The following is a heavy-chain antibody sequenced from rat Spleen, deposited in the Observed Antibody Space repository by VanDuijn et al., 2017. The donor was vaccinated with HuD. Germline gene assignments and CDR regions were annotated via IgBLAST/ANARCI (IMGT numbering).Heavy chain of an antibody. D-gene: IGHD1-9*01. CDR1: GFTFSDYY. Sequence: EVQLVESDGGLVQPGRSLKLSCAASGFTFSDYYMAWIRQAPTKGLEWVATISSDGGSNFYRDSVKGRFTISRDNAKSTLYLQMDSLRSEDTATYYCARRHYGYTDYFDYWGQGVMVKVSS. CDR2: ISSDGGSN. V-gene: IGHV5-29*01. CDR3: ARRHYGYTDYFDY. J-gene: IGHJ2*01.